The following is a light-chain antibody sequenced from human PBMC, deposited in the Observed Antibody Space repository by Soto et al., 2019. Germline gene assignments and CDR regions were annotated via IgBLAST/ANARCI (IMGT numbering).Light chain of an antibody. V-gene: IGKV1-33*01. CDR1: HDVSRN. Sequence: DIQMTQSPSSLSASEGDRVTITCQSSHDVSRNLNWFQQKPGEAPQLLIYDASNLERGVPSRFSRSASRTDFTLTISSLQPEDVAKYYFQQYNSRLSFGGGTEVEIK. CDR3: QQYNSRLS. CDR2: DAS. J-gene: IGKJ4*01.